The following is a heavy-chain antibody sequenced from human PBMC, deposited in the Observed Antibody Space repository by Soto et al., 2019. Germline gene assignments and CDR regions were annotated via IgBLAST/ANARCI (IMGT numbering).Heavy chain of an antibody. V-gene: IGHV4-31*03. J-gene: IGHJ5*02. Sequence: SETLSLTCTVSGGSISSGGYYWSWIRQHPGKGLEWIGYIYYSGSTYYNPSLKSRVTISVDTSKNQFSLKLSSVTAADTAVYYCARDRRPYDSSPSRWLDPWGQGTLVTVSS. CDR3: ARDRRPYDSSPSRWLDP. D-gene: IGHD3-22*01. CDR2: IYYSGST. CDR1: GGSISSGGYY.